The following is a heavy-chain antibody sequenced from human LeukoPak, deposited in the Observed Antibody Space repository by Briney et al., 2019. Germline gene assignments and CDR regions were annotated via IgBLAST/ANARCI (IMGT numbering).Heavy chain of an antibody. D-gene: IGHD5-12*01. V-gene: IGHV4-39*01. CDR3: ARYSGYDFDLDY. Sequence: TTSETLSLTCTVSGPSISSSSYYWGWIRQPPGKGLEWIGSIYYSGSTYYNPSLKSRVIISVDTSKNQFSLKLSSVTAADTAVYYGARYSGYDFDLDYWGQGTLVTVSS. J-gene: IGHJ4*02. CDR2: IYYSGST. CDR1: GPSISSSSYY.